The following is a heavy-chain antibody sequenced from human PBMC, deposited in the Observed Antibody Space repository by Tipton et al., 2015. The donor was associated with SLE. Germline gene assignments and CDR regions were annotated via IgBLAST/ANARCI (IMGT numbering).Heavy chain of an antibody. V-gene: IGHV4-61*08. CDR2: IYNSGST. J-gene: IGHJ6*03. Sequence: TLSLTCTVSGDSIGSGGNYWTWIRQPPGEALEWIGYIYNSGSTKYNPSLESRVSMSVDRTKNQFSLNLSSVTAADTAVYYCARPRIAATGYYYMDVWGKGASVTVSS. CDR1: GDSIGSGGNY. D-gene: IGHD5-12*01. CDR3: ARPRIAATGYYYMDV.